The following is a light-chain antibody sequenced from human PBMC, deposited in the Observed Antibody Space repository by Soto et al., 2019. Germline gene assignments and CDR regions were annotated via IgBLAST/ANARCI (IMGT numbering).Light chain of an antibody. CDR1: SSDVGGYNY. CDR2: EVS. Sequence: QSVLTQPPSASGPPGQSVTISCTGTSSDVGGYNYVSWYQQHPGKAPKLMIYEVSERPSGVSDRFSGSKSGNTASLTVSGLQADDEADYYCSSYAGSNNLVFGGGTKVTVL. CDR3: SSYAGSNNLV. J-gene: IGLJ3*02. V-gene: IGLV2-8*01.